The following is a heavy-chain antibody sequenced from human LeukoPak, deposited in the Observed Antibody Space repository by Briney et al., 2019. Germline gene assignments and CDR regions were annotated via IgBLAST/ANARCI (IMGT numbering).Heavy chain of an antibody. CDR1: GLTFSSYV. Sequence: GGSLRLSCSASGLTFSSYVMHWVRQAPGKGLEYVSGISGDGASTYFADSVKGRFTISRDNAKNSLYLQMNSLRAEDTAVYYCARDFDSFYCSGGSCYHVYWGQGTLVTVSS. D-gene: IGHD2-15*01. V-gene: IGHV3-64*04. CDR2: ISGDGAST. CDR3: ARDFDSFYCSGGSCYHVY. J-gene: IGHJ4*02.